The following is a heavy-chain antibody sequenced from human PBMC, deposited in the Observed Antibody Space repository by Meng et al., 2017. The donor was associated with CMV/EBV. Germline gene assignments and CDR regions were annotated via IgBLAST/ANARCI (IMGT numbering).Heavy chain of an antibody. J-gene: IGHJ4*02. CDR2: ISYDGSNK. Sequence: LSCAASGFTCSSYAMHWVRQAPGKGLEWVAVISYDGSNKYYADSVKGRFTISRDNSKNTLYLQMNSLRAEDTAVYYCARVWSSTRIDYWGQGTLVTVSS. V-gene: IGHV3-30*04. D-gene: IGHD2-2*01. CDR1: GFTCSSYA. CDR3: ARVWSSTRIDY.